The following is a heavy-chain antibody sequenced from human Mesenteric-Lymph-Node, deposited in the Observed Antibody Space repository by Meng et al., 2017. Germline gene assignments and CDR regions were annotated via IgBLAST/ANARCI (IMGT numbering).Heavy chain of an antibody. Sequence: VDLVPFVSDTKKAWSSMTVSCYVFGYTFTTIAINWVRQAPGQGLEWMGWIQTNTGNPTYVQGFTGRFVFSLDTSVSTAYLQISSLKAEDTAVYYCARVVGAGVDYWGQGTLVTVSS. CDR1: GYTFTTIA. D-gene: IGHD1-26*01. CDR2: IQTNTGNP. J-gene: IGHJ4*02. CDR3: ARVVGAGVDY. V-gene: IGHV7-4-1*02.